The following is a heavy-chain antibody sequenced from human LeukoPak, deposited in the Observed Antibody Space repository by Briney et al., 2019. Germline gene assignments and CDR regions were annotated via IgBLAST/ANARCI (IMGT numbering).Heavy chain of an antibody. CDR1: GYTFTGYY. Sequence: ASVKVSCKASGYTFTGYYMHWVRQAPGQGLEWMGWINPNSGGTNYAQKFQGRVTMTRDTSISTAYMELSRLRSDDTAVYYCARDSGYYDFWSGYVGWFDPWGQGTQVTVSS. V-gene: IGHV1-2*02. CDR3: ARDSGYYDFWSGYVGWFDP. CDR2: INPNSGGT. D-gene: IGHD3-3*01. J-gene: IGHJ5*02.